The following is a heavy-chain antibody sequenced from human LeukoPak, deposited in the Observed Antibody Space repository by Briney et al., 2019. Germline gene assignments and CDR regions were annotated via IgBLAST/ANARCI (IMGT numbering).Heavy chain of an antibody. D-gene: IGHD2-15*01. V-gene: IGHV1-2*07. CDR1: GYSFSDYY. Sequence: ASVKVSCKTSGYSFSDYYIHWVRQAPGQGLELMGWINPKSSGRNYALKFQGRVTMIKDTSTSTAYLELSSLRSDDTAVYYCARDSAVVAAALWFDPWGQGTLVTVSS. J-gene: IGHJ5*02. CDR2: INPKSSGR. CDR3: ARDSAVVAAALWFDP.